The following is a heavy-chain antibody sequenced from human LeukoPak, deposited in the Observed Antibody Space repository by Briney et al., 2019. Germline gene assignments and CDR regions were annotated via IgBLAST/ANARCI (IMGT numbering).Heavy chain of an antibody. D-gene: IGHD3-9*01. J-gene: IGHJ4*02. CDR1: GFTFSSYS. V-gene: IGHV3-48*01. Sequence: GGSLRLSCAASGFTFSSYSMNWVRQAPGKGLEWVSYISSSSTIYYADSVKGRFTISRDNAKNSLYLQMNSLRAEDTAVYYCARDSDDILTGYHHFDYWGQGTLVTVSS. CDR3: ARDSDDILTGYHHFDY. CDR2: ISSSSTI.